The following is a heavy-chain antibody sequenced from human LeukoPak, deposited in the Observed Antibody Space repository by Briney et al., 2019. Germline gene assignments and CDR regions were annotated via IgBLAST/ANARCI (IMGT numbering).Heavy chain of an antibody. CDR1: GGSFSGYY. Sequence: SETLSLTCAVYGGSFSGYYWSWIRQPPGKGLEWIGEINHSGSTNCNPSLKSRVTISVDTSKNQFSLKLSSVTAADTAVYYCARGEYSGYDYIPFDYWGQGTLVTVSS. CDR2: INHSGST. CDR3: ARGEYSGYDYIPFDY. V-gene: IGHV4-34*01. J-gene: IGHJ4*02. D-gene: IGHD5-12*01.